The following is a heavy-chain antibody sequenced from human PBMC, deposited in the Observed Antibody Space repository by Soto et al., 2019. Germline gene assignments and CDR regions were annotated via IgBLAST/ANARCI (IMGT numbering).Heavy chain of an antibody. CDR1: GFTFNNYA. CDR3: AKVIVVIAAAGDYFGY. CDR2: ISGNSGST. V-gene: IGHV3-23*01. J-gene: IGHJ4*02. D-gene: IGHD2-15*01. Sequence: EVQLLESGGGLVQPGGSPRLSCAASGFTFNNYAMSWVRQAPGKGLEWVSSISGNSGSTYYADSVKGRFTISRDNSKNTLDLEMNSLRAEDTAVYYCAKVIVVIAAAGDYFGYWGQGTLVTVSS.